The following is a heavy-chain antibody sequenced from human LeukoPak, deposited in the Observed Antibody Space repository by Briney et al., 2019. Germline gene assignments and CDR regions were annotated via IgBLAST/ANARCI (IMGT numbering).Heavy chain of an antibody. CDR3: AKGGGANAFDY. J-gene: IGHJ4*02. Sequence: PGGSLRLSCAASGFTFRSYAMSWVRQAPGKGLEWVLSISNSGGGTYYADSVKGRFTISRDNSKNTLYVQMSSLRVEDTAIYYCAKGGGANAFDYWGRGTLVTVSS. CDR1: GFTFRSYA. CDR2: ISNSGGGT. V-gene: IGHV3-23*01. D-gene: IGHD1-26*01.